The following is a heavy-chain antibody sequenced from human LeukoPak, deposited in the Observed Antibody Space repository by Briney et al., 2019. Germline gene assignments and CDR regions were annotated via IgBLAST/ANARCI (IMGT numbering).Heavy chain of an antibody. V-gene: IGHV3-30-3*01. CDR2: ISYDGSNK. CDR3: ARDHGGSTDY. J-gene: IGHJ4*02. Sequence: GSLRLSCVASGFTSHNYAISWVRQAPGKGLEWVAVISYDGSNKYYADSVKGRFTISRDNSKNTLYLQMNSLRAEDTAVYYCARDHGGSTDYWGQGTLVTVSS. CDR1: GFTSHNYA. D-gene: IGHD2/OR15-2a*01.